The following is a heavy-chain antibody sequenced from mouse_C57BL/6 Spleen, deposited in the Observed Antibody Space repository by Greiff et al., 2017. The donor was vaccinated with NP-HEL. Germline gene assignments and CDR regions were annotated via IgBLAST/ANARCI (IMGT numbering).Heavy chain of an antibody. CDR1: GYTFTSYW. D-gene: IGHD1-1*01. CDR3: ARGAGGISVSDY. CDR2: INPSNGGT. Sequence: VQLQQSGTELVKPGASVKLSCKASGYTFTSYWMHWVKQRPGQGLEWIGNINPSNGGTNYNEKFKSKATLTVDKSSSTAYMQLSSLTSEDSAVYYCARGAGGISVSDYWGQGTTLTVSS. J-gene: IGHJ2*01. V-gene: IGHV1-53*01.